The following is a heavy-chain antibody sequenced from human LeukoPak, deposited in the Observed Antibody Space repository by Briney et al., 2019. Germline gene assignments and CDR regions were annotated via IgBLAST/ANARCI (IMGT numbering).Heavy chain of an antibody. Sequence: SVKVSCKASGGTFSSYAISWVRQAPGQGLEWMGGIIPIFGTANYAQKFQGRVTITADESTSTAYMELSSLRSEVTAVYYCARVEGGSSWYLLHWGQGTLVTVSS. D-gene: IGHD6-13*01. J-gene: IGHJ4*02. CDR3: ARVEGGSSWYLLH. V-gene: IGHV1-69*01. CDR1: GGTFSSYA. CDR2: IIPIFGTA.